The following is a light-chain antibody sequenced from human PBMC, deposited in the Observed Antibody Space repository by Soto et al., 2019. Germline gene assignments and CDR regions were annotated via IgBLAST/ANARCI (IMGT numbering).Light chain of an antibody. V-gene: IGKV3-15*01. Sequence: DIVLTQSAATLSVSQGERVTLSCMGSQSVDINLARYRPKHGQAPRLIIYGASTRATDMPGRFSGRGSGTECTLTISSLQSEDYTVYYCQQYRNWPRTFSQGTKVDI. CDR2: GAS. J-gene: IGKJ1*01. CDR3: QQYRNWPRT. CDR1: QSVDIN.